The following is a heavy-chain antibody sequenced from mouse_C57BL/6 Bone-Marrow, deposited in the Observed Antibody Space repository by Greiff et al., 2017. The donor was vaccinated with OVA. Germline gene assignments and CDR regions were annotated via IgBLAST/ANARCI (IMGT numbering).Heavy chain of an antibody. Sequence: QVQLQQPGAELVMPGASVKLSCKASGYTFTSYWMHWVKQRPGQGLEWIGEIDPSDSYTNYIQKFKGKSTLTVDKSSSTAYMQLSSLTSEDSAVYYCARGGITTVVKGFAYWGQGTLVTVSA. CDR3: ARGGITTVVKGFAY. V-gene: IGHV1-69*01. CDR2: IDPSDSYT. CDR1: GYTFTSYW. J-gene: IGHJ3*01. D-gene: IGHD1-1*01.